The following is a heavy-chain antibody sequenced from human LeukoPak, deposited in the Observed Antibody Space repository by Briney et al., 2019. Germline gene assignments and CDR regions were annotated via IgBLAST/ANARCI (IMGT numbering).Heavy chain of an antibody. CDR1: GFTFSSYA. CDR3: GVDIVVVPGAPNWFDP. CDR2: ISGSGDST. V-gene: IGHV3-23*01. Sequence: GGSLRLSCAASGFTFSSYAMSWVRQAPGKGLEWVSAISGSGDSTYYADSVKGRFTISRDNSKNTLYLQMNSLRAEDTAVYYCGVDIVVVPGAPNWFDPWGQGTLVIVSS. D-gene: IGHD2-2*01. J-gene: IGHJ5*02.